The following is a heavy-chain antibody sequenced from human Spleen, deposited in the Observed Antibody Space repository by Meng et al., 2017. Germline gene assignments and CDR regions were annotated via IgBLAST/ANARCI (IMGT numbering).Heavy chain of an antibody. D-gene: IGHD4-17*01. CDR1: GGSVSSGSYY. Sequence: QVRLRVSGPGLVRPAEILSLTCTVSGGSVSSGSYYWTWIRQPPGKGLEWIGYVYNSGSTDYNLSLKSRVTISVDTSKNQFSLKLSSVTAADTAVYYCAREPNYGDYGGGFDYWGQGTLVTVSS. CDR2: VYNSGST. V-gene: IGHV4-61*01. CDR3: AREPNYGDYGGGFDY. J-gene: IGHJ4*02.